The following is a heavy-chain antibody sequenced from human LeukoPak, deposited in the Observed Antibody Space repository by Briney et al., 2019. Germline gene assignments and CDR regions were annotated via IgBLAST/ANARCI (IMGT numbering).Heavy chain of an antibody. D-gene: IGHD3-9*01. CDR3: ARDHDWAFDL. CDR2: ISSSSSYI. V-gene: IGHV3-21*01. CDR1: GFTFSSYS. J-gene: IGHJ4*02. Sequence: GGSLRLSCAASGFTFSSYSMNWVRQAPGKGLEWVSSISSSSSYIYYADSVKGRFTISRDNAKNSLYLQMNALRYEDTAIYYCARDHDWAFDLWGQGTLVTVSS.